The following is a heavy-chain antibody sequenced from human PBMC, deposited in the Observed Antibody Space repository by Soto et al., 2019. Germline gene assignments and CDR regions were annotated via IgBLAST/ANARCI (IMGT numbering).Heavy chain of an antibody. CDR3: PRDQYDFRSASYYYALEF. D-gene: IGHD3-3*01. CDR1: GGSVSSESHY. CDR2: IYYTGST. J-gene: IGHJ6*02. V-gene: IGHV4-61*01. Sequence: PSETLSLTCTVSGGSVSSESHYWSWIRQTPGKGLEWIGYIYYTGSTNYNPSLRGRVTMSVDTCREQVSLSLSSVTRADTTVYYCPRDQYDFRSASYYYALEFWGQGTKAT.